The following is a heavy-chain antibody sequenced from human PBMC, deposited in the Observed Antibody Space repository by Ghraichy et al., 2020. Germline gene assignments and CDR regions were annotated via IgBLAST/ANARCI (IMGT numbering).Heavy chain of an antibody. D-gene: IGHD5-18*01. Sequence: SETLSLTCTVSGGSISSSSYYWGWIRQPPGKGLEWIGSIYYSGSTYYNPSLKSRVTISVDTSKNQFSLKLSSVTAADTAVYYCARDGGNTATDYWGQGTLVTVSS. CDR1: GGSISSSSYY. CDR3: ARDGGNTATDY. J-gene: IGHJ4*02. CDR2: IYYSGST. V-gene: IGHV4-39*07.